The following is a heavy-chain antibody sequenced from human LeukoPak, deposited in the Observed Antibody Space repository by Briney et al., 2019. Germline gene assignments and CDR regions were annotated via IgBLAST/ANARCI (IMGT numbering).Heavy chain of an antibody. Sequence: GGSLRLSCAASGFTFNSYNMNWVRQAPGKGLEWVSSISSSSSYMYYADSVKGRFTISRDNAKNSLYLQMNSLRAEDTAVYYCARAADSSGYPDYWGLGTLVTVSS. CDR2: ISSSSSYM. D-gene: IGHD3-22*01. CDR3: ARAADSSGYPDY. J-gene: IGHJ4*02. V-gene: IGHV3-21*01. CDR1: GFTFNSYN.